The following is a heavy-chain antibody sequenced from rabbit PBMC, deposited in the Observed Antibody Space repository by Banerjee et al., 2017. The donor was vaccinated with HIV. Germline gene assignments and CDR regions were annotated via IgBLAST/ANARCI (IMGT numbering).Heavy chain of an antibody. Sequence: QEQLEESGGDLVKPEGSLTLTCTASGFSFSSSYYMCWVRQAPGKGLEWIACIYTGASGSTYYANWAKGRFTISKTSSTTVTLQMTSLTAADTATYFCARDLAGVIGWNFNLWGQGTLVTVS. CDR1: GFSFSSSYY. V-gene: IGHV1S45*01. CDR2: IYTGASGST. CDR3: ARDLAGVIGWNFNL. J-gene: IGHJ4*01. D-gene: IGHD4-1*01.